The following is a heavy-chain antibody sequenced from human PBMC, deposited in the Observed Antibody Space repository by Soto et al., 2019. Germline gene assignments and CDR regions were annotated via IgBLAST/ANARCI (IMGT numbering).Heavy chain of an antibody. D-gene: IGHD2-21*01. J-gene: IGHJ4*02. CDR2: IGYGGGTTT. CDR3: ATKLGGDCPFDY. Sequence: EVQLLESGGGLVQPGGSLRLSCAASGFTFSTYSMNWVRQAPGKGLEWVSVIGYGGGTTTYYADSVKGRFTISRDNSKNTLYLKMENLRAEDTAIYYCATKLGGDCPFDYWGQGSLVTVSS. CDR1: GFTFSTYS. V-gene: IGHV3-23*01.